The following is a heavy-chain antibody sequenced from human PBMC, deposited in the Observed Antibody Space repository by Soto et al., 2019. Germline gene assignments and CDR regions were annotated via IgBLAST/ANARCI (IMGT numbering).Heavy chain of an antibody. Sequence: GGSLRLSCAASGFTFSSFEMNWVRQAPGKGLEWVSYISGSGFTTYYADSVKGRFTISRDNAKNSLYLQMNSLRAGDTAVYCCARDVSAFPPGFFDYWGQGTLVTVSS. CDR2: ISGSGFTT. CDR1: GFTFSSFE. J-gene: IGHJ4*02. V-gene: IGHV3-48*03. D-gene: IGHD3-10*01. CDR3: ARDVSAFPPGFFDY.